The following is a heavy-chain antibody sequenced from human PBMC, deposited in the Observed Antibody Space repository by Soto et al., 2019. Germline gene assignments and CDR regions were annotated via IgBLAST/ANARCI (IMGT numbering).Heavy chain of an antibody. CDR3: ARMGSVTTFSWSDYYYGMDV. CDR2: ISSSTSYI. V-gene: IGHV3-21*01. J-gene: IGHJ6*02. D-gene: IGHD4-17*01. CDR1: GFTFSSYS. Sequence: EVQLVESGGGLVKPGGSLRLSCAASGFTFSSYSMNWVRQAPGKGLEWVSSISSSTSYIYYADSVKGRFTISRDNAKNSLYLPLNRLRAEDTAVYYCARMGSVTTFSWSDYYYGMDVWGQGTTVTVSS.